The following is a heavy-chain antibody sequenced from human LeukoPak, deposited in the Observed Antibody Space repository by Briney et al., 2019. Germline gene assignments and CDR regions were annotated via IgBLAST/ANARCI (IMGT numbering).Heavy chain of an antibody. J-gene: IGHJ4*02. V-gene: IGHV3-15*04. CDR1: GLTVTNAW. CDR2: IASKTDDGTT. CDR3: TTGIRGD. Sequence: NPGGSLRLSCAASGLTVTNAWMNWVRQAPGKGLEWVGRIASKTDDGTTDYAAPVKGRFTISRDDSKNTLFLQMNSLKTEDTAVYYCTTGIRGDCGQGTLVTVSS.